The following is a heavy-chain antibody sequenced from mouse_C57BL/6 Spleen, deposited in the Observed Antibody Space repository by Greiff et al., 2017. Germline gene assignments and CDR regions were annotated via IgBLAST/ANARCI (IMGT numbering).Heavy chain of an antibody. J-gene: IGHJ2*01. V-gene: IGHV5-16*01. CDR1: GFSFSDYY. CDR2: INYDGSST. CDR3: ASVRLRRGLDY. Sequence: DVKLVESAGGLVQPGSSTKLSCTASGFSFSDYYMAWVRQVPEKGLEWVANINYDGSSTYYVDSLKSRFIISRDDAKNMLDLQMSSLNSEDTATYYCASVRLRRGLDYWGQGTTLTVSS. D-gene: IGHD2-4*01.